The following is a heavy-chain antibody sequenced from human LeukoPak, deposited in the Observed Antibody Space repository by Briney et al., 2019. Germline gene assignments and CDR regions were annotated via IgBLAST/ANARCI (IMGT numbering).Heavy chain of an antibody. V-gene: IGHV7-4-1*02. D-gene: IGHD3-16*02. CDR3: ARAFQSLGGLSLPDY. CDR2: VNADSGQP. J-gene: IGHJ4*02. Sequence: ASVKVSCKASGYTFNTYSITWVRQAPGQGLEWVGWVNADSGQPTFAQGFAGRFVFSLDTSVNTTYLQISSLKAEDTAVYFCARAFQSLGGLSLPDYWGQGTLLTVSS. CDR1: GYTFNTYS.